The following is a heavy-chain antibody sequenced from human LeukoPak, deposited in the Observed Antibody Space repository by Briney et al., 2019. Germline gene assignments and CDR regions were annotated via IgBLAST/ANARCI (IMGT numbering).Heavy chain of an antibody. V-gene: IGHV3-53*01. J-gene: IGHJ4*02. D-gene: IGHD1-1*01. Sequence: GGSLRLSCAASGFTVSSNYMSWVRQAPGKGLEWVSVIYSGGSTYYADSVKGRFTIPRDNSKNTLYLQMNSLRAEDTAVYYCACGTTGTTPGDYWGQGTLVTVSS. CDR1: GFTVSSNY. CDR2: IYSGGST. CDR3: ACGTTGTTPGDY.